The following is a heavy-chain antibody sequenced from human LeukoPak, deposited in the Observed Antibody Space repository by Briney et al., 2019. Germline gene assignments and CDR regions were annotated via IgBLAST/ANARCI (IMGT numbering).Heavy chain of an antibody. V-gene: IGHV3-7*01. J-gene: IGHJ4*02. CDR1: GFTFSSYW. CDR3: ARDRVITFGGVIVRIY. D-gene: IGHD3-16*02. Sequence: GGSLRLSCAASGFTFSSYWMSWVRQAPGKGLEWVANIKQDGSEKYYVDSVKGRFTISRDNAKNSLYLQMNSLRAEDTAVYYCARDRVITFGGVIVRIYWGQGTLVTVSP. CDR2: IKQDGSEK.